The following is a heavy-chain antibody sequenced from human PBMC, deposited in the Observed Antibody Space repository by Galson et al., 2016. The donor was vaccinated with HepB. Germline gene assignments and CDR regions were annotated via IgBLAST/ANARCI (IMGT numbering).Heavy chain of an antibody. CDR3: AREGRFHWDDGNVGY. V-gene: IGHV4-30-4*01. Sequence: TLSLTCAVSGVSISNEDYYWSWIRQPPGKGLECIGYIYFTGRTYSNPSLKSRLSMSFDTSKNELSLKLNSVTAADTAVYYCAREGRFHWDDGNVGYWGQGTLVSVSS. D-gene: IGHD1-1*01. CDR1: GVSISNEDYY. J-gene: IGHJ4*02. CDR2: IYFTGRT.